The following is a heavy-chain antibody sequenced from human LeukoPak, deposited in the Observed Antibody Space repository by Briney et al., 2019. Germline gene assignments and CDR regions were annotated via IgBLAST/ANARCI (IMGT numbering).Heavy chain of an antibody. J-gene: IGHJ4*02. V-gene: IGHV1-69*13. CDR3: ARHKAGGYSSSSYDY. CDR2: IIPIFGTA. Sequence: SVKVSCKASGGTFSSYAISWVRQAPGQGLEWMGGIIPIFGTANYAQKFQGRVTITADESTSTAYLQWSSLKASDTAMYYCARHKAGGYSSSSYDYWGQGTLVTVSS. D-gene: IGHD6-6*01. CDR1: GGTFSSYA.